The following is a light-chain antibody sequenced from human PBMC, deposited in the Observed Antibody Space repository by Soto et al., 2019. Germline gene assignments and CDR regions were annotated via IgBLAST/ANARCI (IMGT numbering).Light chain of an antibody. CDR2: KAS. V-gene: IGKV1-5*03. J-gene: IGKJ1*01. Sequence: DVQLTQSPSTLSASLGDRVTITCRASQSINTWLAWYQQKPGKAPKLLIYKASNLESGVAPRFSGSGSGAEFTLTISSLQPDDFATYYCQHYKTYQWTFGQGTKVEIK. CDR1: QSINTW. CDR3: QHYKTYQWT.